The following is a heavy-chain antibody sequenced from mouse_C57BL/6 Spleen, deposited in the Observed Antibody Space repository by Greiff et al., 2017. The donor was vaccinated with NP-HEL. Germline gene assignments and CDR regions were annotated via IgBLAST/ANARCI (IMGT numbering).Heavy chain of an antibody. D-gene: IGHD2-5*01. CDR3: AAYYSNYIWFAY. CDR2: IHPNSGST. CDR1: GYTFTSYW. J-gene: IGHJ3*01. Sequence: QVQLKQPGAELVKPGASVKLSCKASGYTFTSYWMHWVKQRPGQGLEWIGMIHPNSGSTNYNEKFKSKATLTVDKSSSTAYMQLSSLTSEDSAVYYCAAYYSNYIWFAYWGQGTLVTVSA. V-gene: IGHV1-64*01.